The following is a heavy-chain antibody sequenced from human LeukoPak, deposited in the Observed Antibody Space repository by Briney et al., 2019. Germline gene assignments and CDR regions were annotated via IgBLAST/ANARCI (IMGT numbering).Heavy chain of an antibody. V-gene: IGHV3-72*01. D-gene: IGHD2-2*01. J-gene: IGHJ4*02. CDR2: IRNKADGYTT. CDR1: GFTFSPHY. Sequence: GGSLRLSCVASGFTFSPHYMDWVRQSPGQGLEWVGLIRNKADGYTTIYAASVKGRFTISRDDSKNSVYLQMDSLKTEDTAVYYCGDLGSTGADHWGQGTLVTVSS. CDR3: GDLGSTGADH.